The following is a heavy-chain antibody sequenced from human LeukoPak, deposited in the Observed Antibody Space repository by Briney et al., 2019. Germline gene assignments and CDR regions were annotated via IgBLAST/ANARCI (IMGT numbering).Heavy chain of an antibody. CDR3: AREDDILPMDV. D-gene: IGHD3-9*01. Sequence: GGSLRLSCAASGFSLSSYSMNWIRQAPGKGLEWVSYISSSGSTIYYADSVKGRFTISRDNAKNSLYLQMNSLRAEDTAVYYCAREDDILPMDVWGQGTTVTVSS. J-gene: IGHJ6*02. V-gene: IGHV3-48*04. CDR2: ISSSGSTI. CDR1: GFSLSSYS.